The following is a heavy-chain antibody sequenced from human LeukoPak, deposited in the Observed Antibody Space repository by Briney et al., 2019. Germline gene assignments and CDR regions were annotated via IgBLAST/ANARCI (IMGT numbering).Heavy chain of an antibody. CDR2: VSYSGST. CDR3: ARHTGRTTYDI. CDR1: GGSPSSYY. V-gene: IGHV4-59*08. Sequence: PSETLSLTCTVSGGSPSSYYWSWIRQPPGKGLEWIGYVSYSGSTNYKASLQSRVTISVDTSKNQISLKLNFVSAADTAVYYCARHTGRTTYDIWGQGTLVTVSS. J-gene: IGHJ4*02. D-gene: IGHD1-7*01.